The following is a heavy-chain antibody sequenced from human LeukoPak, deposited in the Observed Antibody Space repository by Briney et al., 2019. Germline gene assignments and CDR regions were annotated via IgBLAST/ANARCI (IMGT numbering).Heavy chain of an antibody. CDR2: MNPNSGNT. CDR3: ASGYCSGGSCLWY. V-gene: IGHV1-8*01. J-gene: IGHJ4*02. CDR1: GYTFTSYE. D-gene: IGHD2-15*01. Sequence: ASVKVSCKASGYTFTSYEINWVRQATGQGLECMGWMNPNSGNTGYAQKFQGRVTMTRNTSISTAYMELSSLRSEDAAVYYCASGYCSGGSCLWYWGQGTLVTVSS.